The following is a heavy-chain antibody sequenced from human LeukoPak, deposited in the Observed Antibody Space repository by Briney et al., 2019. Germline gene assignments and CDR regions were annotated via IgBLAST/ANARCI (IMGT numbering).Heavy chain of an antibody. CDR1: GGSISSSSYY. CDR2: SYYRGCT. J-gene: IGHJ4*02. Sequence: SETLSLTGIVSGGSISSSSYYWGWIRQPPGKGLERIGSSYYRGCTYYNPSLKSRVTISADTSKNQFSLKLSSVTAADTAVYYCAAYSSSSCFDYWGQGTLVSVSS. V-gene: IGHV4-39*01. CDR3: AAYSSSSCFDY. D-gene: IGHD6-6*01.